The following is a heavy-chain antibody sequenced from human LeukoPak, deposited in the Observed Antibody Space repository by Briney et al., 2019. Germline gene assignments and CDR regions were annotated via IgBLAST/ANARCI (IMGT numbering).Heavy chain of an antibody. D-gene: IGHD2-21*02. J-gene: IGHJ3*02. V-gene: IGHV3-30-3*01. CDR2: ISYDGSNK. Sequence: GRSLRLSCAASGFTFSSYAMHWVRQAPGKGLEWVAVISYDGSNKYYADSVKGRFTISRDNSKNTLYLQMNSLRAEDTAVYYCARSNSRHIVVVTDAFDIWGQGTMVTVSS. CDR1: GFTFSSYA. CDR3: ARSNSRHIVVVTDAFDI.